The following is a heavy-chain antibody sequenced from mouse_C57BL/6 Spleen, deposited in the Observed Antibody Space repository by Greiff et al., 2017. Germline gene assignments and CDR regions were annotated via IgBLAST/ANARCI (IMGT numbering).Heavy chain of an antibody. V-gene: IGHV1-59*01. CDR3: ARGKGYYYAMDY. Sequence: QVQLQQPGAELVRPGTSVKLSCKASGYTFTSYWMHWVKQRPGQGLEWIGVIDPSDSYTNYNQKFKGKATLTVDTSSSTAYMQLSSLTSEDSAVYYGARGKGYYYAMDYWGQGTSVTVSS. CDR1: GYTFTSYW. J-gene: IGHJ4*01. CDR2: IDPSDSYT.